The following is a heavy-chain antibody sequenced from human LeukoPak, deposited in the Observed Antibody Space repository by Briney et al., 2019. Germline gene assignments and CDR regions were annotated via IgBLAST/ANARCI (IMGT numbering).Heavy chain of an antibody. Sequence: PSETLSLTCTVSGGSISSYYWSWIRQPPGKGLEWIGYIYYSGSTHYNPSLKSRVTISVDTSKNQFSLKLSSVTAADTAVYYCARGDSSSWGDYYFDYWGQGTLVTVSS. J-gene: IGHJ4*02. CDR3: ARGDSSSWGDYYFDY. D-gene: IGHD6-13*01. V-gene: IGHV4-59*01. CDR1: GGSISSYY. CDR2: IYYSGST.